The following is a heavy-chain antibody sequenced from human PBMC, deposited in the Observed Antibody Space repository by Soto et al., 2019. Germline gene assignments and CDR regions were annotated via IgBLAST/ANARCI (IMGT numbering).Heavy chain of an antibody. V-gene: IGHV1-2*04. J-gene: IGHJ6*02. CDR2: INPNSGST. CDR1: GYTFTSYD. Sequence: GASVKVSCKASGYTFTSYDINWVRQATGQGLEWMGWINPNSGSTNYAQKFQGWVTMTRDTSISTAYMELSRLRSDDTAVYYCARVASIAAAGDYGMDVWGQGTTVTVSS. D-gene: IGHD6-13*01. CDR3: ARVASIAAAGDYGMDV.